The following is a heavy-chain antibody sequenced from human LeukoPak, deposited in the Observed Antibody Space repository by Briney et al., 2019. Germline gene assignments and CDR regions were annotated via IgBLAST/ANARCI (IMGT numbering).Heavy chain of an antibody. V-gene: IGHV1-8*01. CDR3: ATGTPMTTAKGNWFDP. J-gene: IGHJ5*02. CDR2: MNPNSGNT. Sequence: ASVKVSCKSSGYTFTSYDINWVRQATGQGLEWMGWMNPNSGNTGYAQKFQGRVTMTRNTSISTAYMELSSLRSEDTAVYYCATGTPMTTAKGNWFDPWGQGTLVTVSS. D-gene: IGHD4-11*01. CDR1: GYTFTSYD.